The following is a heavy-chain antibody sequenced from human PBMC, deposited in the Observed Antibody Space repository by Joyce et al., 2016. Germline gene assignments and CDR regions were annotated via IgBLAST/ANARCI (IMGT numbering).Heavy chain of an antibody. CDR3: ARTYYDFWSGHYNWFHP. CDR2: ISYDGSNK. J-gene: IGHJ5*02. D-gene: IGHD3-3*01. V-gene: IGHV3-30*03. Sequence: QVQLVESGGGVVQPGRSLILSCATSGFTFSNYNMNWVRQAPGKGLEWVAIISYDGSNKFYVRSLQGRFNISRYNSNSTLYLQMNSLKPEDTAVYFCARTYYDFWSGHYNWFHPWGQGTLVTVSS. CDR1: GFTFSNYN.